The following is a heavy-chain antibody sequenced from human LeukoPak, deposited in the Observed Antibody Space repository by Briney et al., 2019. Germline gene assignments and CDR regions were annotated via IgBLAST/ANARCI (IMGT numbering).Heavy chain of an antibody. CDR1: GYTFSNHD. D-gene: IGHD6-19*01. J-gene: IGHJ4*02. V-gene: IGHV1-8*03. CDR2: MNPNSGNT. Sequence: ASVKVSCKASGYTFSNHDINWVRQTTGQGLEWMGWMNPNSGNTGYAQKFQGRVIITMNTSISTAYMELSSLTSEDTAVYFCAREIQDSIGWHNVFDYWGQGTLVTVSS. CDR3: AREIQDSIGWHNVFDY.